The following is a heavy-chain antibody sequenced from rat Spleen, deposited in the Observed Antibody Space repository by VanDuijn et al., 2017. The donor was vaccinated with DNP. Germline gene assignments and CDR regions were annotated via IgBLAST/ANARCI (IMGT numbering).Heavy chain of an antibody. D-gene: IGHD4-3*01. Sequence: EVQLQESGSGLVKPSQSLSLTCSVTGYSITSNYWGWIRQFPGNKMEYIGHISYSGRTDYNPSLKSRISITRDTSRNHFFLHLISVTTEDTATYYCASHNSGYWSFDLWGPGIMVTVSS. CDR1: GYSITSNY. J-gene: IGHJ1*01. CDR2: ISYSGRT. CDR3: ASHNSGYWSFDL. V-gene: IGHV3-1*01.